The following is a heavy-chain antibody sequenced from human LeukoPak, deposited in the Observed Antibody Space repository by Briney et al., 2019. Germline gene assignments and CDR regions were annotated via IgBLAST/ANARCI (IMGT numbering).Heavy chain of an antibody. D-gene: IGHD3-10*01. J-gene: IGHJ4*02. CDR2: LHTSGSYT. CDR3: AGGYGSGSYSS. Sequence: SETLSLTCTVSGGSISNYYWSWIRQPAGKGLEWMGRLHTSGSYTYYKSSLKGRLTMSLDTSTRQFSLKLTSVTAADTAVYYCAGGYGSGSYSSWGQGTLVIVSS. CDR1: GGSISNYY. V-gene: IGHV4-4*07.